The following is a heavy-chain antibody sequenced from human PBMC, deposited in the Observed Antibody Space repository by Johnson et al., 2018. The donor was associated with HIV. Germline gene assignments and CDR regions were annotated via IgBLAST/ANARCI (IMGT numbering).Heavy chain of an antibody. J-gene: IGHJ3*02. V-gene: IGHV3-30*04. Sequence: QVQLVESGGGVVQPGRSLRLSCAASGFTFSTYAMHWVRQAPGKGLEWVALISYDGRTKYYAASLKARSTISRDNTKNTLYLKMNRLRAEDTAVYYCAREKAGTPRDAFDIWGQGTMVTVSS. CDR3: AREKAGTPRDAFDI. CDR2: ISYDGRTK. CDR1: GFTFSTYA.